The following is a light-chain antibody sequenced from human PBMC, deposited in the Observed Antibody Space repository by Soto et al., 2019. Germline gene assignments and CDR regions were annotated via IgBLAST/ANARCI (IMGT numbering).Light chain of an antibody. CDR2: GAS. J-gene: IGKJ2*01. Sequence: EILLTQSPGTLSLSPGERATLSYRASQSVSSSYLAWYQQKPGQAPRLLIYGASSRATGIPDRFSGSGSGTDFTLTISRLEPEDFAVYYCQQYGSSPYTFGQGTKLEIK. CDR1: QSVSSSY. CDR3: QQYGSSPYT. V-gene: IGKV3-20*01.